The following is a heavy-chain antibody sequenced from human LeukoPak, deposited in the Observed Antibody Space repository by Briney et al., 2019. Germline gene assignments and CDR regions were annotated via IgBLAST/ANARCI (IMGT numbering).Heavy chain of an antibody. Sequence: PSETLSLTCAVSGGSISDYYWTWIRQSPGTGLEWIGYMDYSGSTAYNPSLKSRVTISIDTSKKQFSLELSSVTAADTGVYYCARSNSYGPGTHYLHHWGQGTLVTVSS. D-gene: IGHD3-10*01. V-gene: IGHV4-59*12. CDR2: MDYSGST. CDR3: ARSNSYGPGTHYLHH. CDR1: GGSISDYY. J-gene: IGHJ4*02.